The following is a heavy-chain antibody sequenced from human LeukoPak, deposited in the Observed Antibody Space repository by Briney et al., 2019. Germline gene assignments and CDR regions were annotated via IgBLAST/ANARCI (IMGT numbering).Heavy chain of an antibody. J-gene: IGHJ4*02. Sequence: PSETLSLTCTVSGGSISSSSYYWGWIRLPPGKGLEWIGSIYYSGSTYNNPSLKSRVTISVDTSKNQFSLKLSSVTAADTAVYYCARHEYSSSWFDYWGQGILVTVSS. CDR3: ARHEYSSSWFDY. D-gene: IGHD6-13*01. V-gene: IGHV4-39*01. CDR1: GGSISSSSYY. CDR2: IYYSGST.